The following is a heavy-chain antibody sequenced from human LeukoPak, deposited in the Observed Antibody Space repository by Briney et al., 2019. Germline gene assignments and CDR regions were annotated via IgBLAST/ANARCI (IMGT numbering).Heavy chain of an antibody. CDR3: VRDFLGESGAGGY. D-gene: IGHD3-10*01. CDR2: ISPSGNSK. V-gene: IGHV3-21*01. J-gene: IGHJ4*02. CDR1: TFTFSSYT. Sequence: GGSLGLSCATSTFTFSSYTMNWVRQAPGKGLEWVPSISPSGNSKYHADSVKGRFTISRDNAENSLYMQMNSLRAEDTGVYYCVRDFLGESGAGGYWGQGTLVTVSS.